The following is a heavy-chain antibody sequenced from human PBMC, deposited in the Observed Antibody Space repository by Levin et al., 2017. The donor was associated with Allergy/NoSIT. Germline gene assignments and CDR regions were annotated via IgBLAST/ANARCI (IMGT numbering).Heavy chain of an antibody. Sequence: GGSLRLSCAVSGFSISDYAMAWVRQAPGKGLEWVSEITGGGFNTYYGDSVKGRFTVSKDDSKDMLYLDLSSLRVEDTAVFYCAKKQGGTSGFSFDVWGQGTMVTVS. CDR1: GFSISDYA. CDR3: AKKQGGTSGFSFDV. CDR2: ITGGGFNT. J-gene: IGHJ3*01. V-gene: IGHV3-23*01. D-gene: IGHD1/OR15-1a*01.